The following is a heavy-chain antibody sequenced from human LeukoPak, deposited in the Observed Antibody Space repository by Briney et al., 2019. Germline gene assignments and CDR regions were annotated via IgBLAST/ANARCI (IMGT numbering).Heavy chain of an antibody. J-gene: IGHJ5*02. CDR1: GGSISNSY. D-gene: IGHD6-19*01. CDR3: ARDPLAVAGISPNWFDP. CDR2: IYYSGST. V-gene: IGHV4-59*12. Sequence: SEALSLTCIVSGGSISNSYWSWIRQPPGKGLQWIGYIYYSGSTNYNPSLKSRVTMSVDTSKNQFSLKLSSVTAADTAVYYCARDPLAVAGISPNWFDPWGQGTLVTVSS.